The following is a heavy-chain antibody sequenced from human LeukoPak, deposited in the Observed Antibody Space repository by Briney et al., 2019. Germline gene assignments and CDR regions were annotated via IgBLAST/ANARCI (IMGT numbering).Heavy chain of an antibody. D-gene: IGHD1-26*01. V-gene: IGHV4-59*01. CDR1: GGSISSYY. Sequence: SETLSLTCTVSGGSISSYYWSWIRQPPGKGLGWIGYIYYSGSTSYNPSLKSRVTISVDTSKKQFSLKLSSVTAADTAFYYCARYIVSYPHDAFDIWGQGTMVTASS. CDR2: IYYSGST. CDR3: ARYIVSYPHDAFDI. J-gene: IGHJ3*02.